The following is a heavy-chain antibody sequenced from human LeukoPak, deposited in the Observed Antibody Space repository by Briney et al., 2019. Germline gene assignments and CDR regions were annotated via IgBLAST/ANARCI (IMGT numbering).Heavy chain of an antibody. J-gene: IGHJ6*03. V-gene: IGHV4-39*07. Sequence: PSETLSLTCTVSGGSISSSSYYWGWIRQPPGKGLEWIGSIYYSGSTYYNPSLKSRVTISVDTSKNQSSLKLSSVTAADTAVYYCARGGDIVVVPAVDYYYYMDVWGKGTTVTISS. CDR2: IYYSGST. CDR3: ARGGDIVVVPAVDYYYYMDV. D-gene: IGHD2-2*01. CDR1: GGSISSSSYY.